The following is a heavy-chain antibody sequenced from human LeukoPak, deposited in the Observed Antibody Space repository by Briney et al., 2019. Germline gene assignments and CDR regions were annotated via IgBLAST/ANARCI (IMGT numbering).Heavy chain of an antibody. J-gene: IGHJ4*02. CDR2: ISSSGSTI. CDR3: ARYNLAAAAVDY. V-gene: IGHV3-11*01. D-gene: IGHD6-13*01. CDR1: GFTFSEYY. Sequence: GGSLTLFCAASGFTFSEYYMSWLRQAPGKGLEWVSYISSSGSTIYYADSVKGRFTISRDNAKNSLYLQMNSLRAEDTAVYYCARYNLAAAAVDYWGQGTLVTVSS.